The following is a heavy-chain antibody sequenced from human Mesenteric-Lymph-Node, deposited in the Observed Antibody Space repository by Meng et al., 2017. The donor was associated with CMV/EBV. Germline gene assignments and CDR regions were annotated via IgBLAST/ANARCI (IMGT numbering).Heavy chain of an antibody. D-gene: IGHD2-21*01. CDR2: IIPILGIA. Sequence: SGGTFSSYAISWVRQAPGQGLEGMGGIIPILGIANYAQKFQGRVTITADKSTATVYMDLQSLGSEDTAVYYCARDVGDDSVIAIPLYWGQGTVVTVSS. CDR3: ARDVGDDSVIAIPLY. J-gene: IGHJ4*02. CDR1: GGTFSSYA. V-gene: IGHV1-69*10.